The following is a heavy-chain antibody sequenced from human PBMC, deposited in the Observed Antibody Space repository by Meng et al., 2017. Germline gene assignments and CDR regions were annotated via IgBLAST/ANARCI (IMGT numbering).Heavy chain of an antibody. CDR3: LDEAPRSDY. D-gene: IGHD1-1*01. Sequence: VHLVESGAGLVIAGGVLSLACPASGFSFSSSWMNWVRQPPVKGLMWVERINSGGTIANYADSVKGRFTISRDNAKNTLYLQMTSLRPEDTAVYYCLDEAPRSDYWGQGSLVTVSS. CDR1: GFSFSSSW. CDR2: INSGGTIA. V-gene: IGHV3-74*01. J-gene: IGHJ4*02.